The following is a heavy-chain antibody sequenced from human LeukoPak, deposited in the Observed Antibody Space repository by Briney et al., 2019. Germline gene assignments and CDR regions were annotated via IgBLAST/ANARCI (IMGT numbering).Heavy chain of an antibody. Sequence: GGSLRLSCAASGFIFDNYGMSWVRQAPGKGLEWVSGINWNGAGTGYADSVKGRFTISRDKAKNSLYLQLNSLRAEDTALYYCARVTVYYDSSGYFDYWGQGTLVTVSS. D-gene: IGHD3-22*01. CDR2: INWNGAGT. J-gene: IGHJ4*02. CDR1: GFIFDNYG. V-gene: IGHV3-20*04. CDR3: ARVTVYYDSSGYFDY.